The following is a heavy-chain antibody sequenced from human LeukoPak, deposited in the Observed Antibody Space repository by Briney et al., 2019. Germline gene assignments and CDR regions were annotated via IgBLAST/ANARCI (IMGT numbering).Heavy chain of an antibody. CDR2: IWYDGSNK. V-gene: IGHV3-33*01. CDR3: ARVRTMVRGVHDAFDI. D-gene: IGHD3-10*01. Sequence: GGSLRLSCAASGFTFSSYGMHWVRQAPGKGLEWVAVIWYDGSNKYYADSVKGRFTISRDKSKNTLYLQMNSLRAEDTAVYYCARVRTMVRGVHDAFDIWGQGTMVTVSS. J-gene: IGHJ3*02. CDR1: GFTFSSYG.